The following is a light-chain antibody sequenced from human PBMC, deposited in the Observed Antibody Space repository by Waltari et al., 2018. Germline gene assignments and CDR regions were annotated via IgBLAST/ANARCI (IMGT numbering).Light chain of an antibody. CDR3: CSYASSGTL. CDR1: NNDIGSFNL. J-gene: IGLJ3*02. Sequence: QSALTQPASVSGSPGQSITLSCTGTNNDIGSFNLVSWYQQHPDKVPNLIIFEFTKRPSGVPNRFSGSKSGTTASLTISGLQADDEADYYCCSYASSGTLCGGGTKLTVL. CDR2: EFT. V-gene: IGLV2-23*02.